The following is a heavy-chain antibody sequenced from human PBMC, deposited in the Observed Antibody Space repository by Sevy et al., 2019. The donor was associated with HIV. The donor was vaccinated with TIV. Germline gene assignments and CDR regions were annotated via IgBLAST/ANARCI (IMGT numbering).Heavy chain of an antibody. CDR2: MNPNSGNT. J-gene: IGHJ6*02. V-gene: IGHV1-8*01. CDR1: GYTFTSYD. Sequence: APVKVSCKASGYTFTSYDINWVRQATGQGLEWMGWMNPNSGNTGYAQKFQGRVTMTRNTSISTAYMELSSLRSEDTAVYYCARGLGVLMVYANYGMDVWGQGTTVTVSS. CDR3: ARGLGVLMVYANYGMDV. D-gene: IGHD2-8*01.